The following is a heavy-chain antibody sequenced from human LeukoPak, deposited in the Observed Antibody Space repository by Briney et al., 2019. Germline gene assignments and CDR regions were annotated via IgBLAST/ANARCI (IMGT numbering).Heavy chain of an antibody. V-gene: IGHV4-39*01. D-gene: IGHD6-13*01. CDR1: GGSISSSSYY. J-gene: IGHJ6*03. CDR3: ARAYSSSWFEYYYYYYMDV. Sequence: PSETLSLTCTVSGGSISSSSYYWGWIRQPPGKGLEWIGSIYYSGSTYYNPSLKSRVTISVDTSKNQFSLKLSSVTAADTAVYYCARAYSSSWFEYYYYYYMDVWGKGTTVTISS. CDR2: IYYSGST.